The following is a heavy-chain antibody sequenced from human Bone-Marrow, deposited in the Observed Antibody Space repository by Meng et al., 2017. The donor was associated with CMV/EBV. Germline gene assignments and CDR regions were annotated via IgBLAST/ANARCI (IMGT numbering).Heavy chain of an antibody. CDR1: GGSISSYY. V-gene: IGHV4-59*01. J-gene: IGHJ3*02. D-gene: IGHD2-2*01. CDR3: ARAAPFLVVPAALRAFDI. Sequence: GSLRLSCTVSGGSISSYYWSWIRQPPGKGLEWIGYIYYSGSTNYNPSLKSRVTISVDTSKNQFSLKLSSVTAADTAVYYCARAAPFLVVPAALRAFDIWGQGTMVTVSS. CDR2: IYYSGST.